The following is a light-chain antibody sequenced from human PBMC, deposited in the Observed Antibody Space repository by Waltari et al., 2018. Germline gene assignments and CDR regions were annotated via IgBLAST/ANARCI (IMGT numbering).Light chain of an antibody. V-gene: IGLV2-8*01. Sequence: QSALTQPPSASGSPGQSVTISCTGSSRDVGAYNLVSWYQQRPGRAPNPMMYEVSKRPPGLPDRFSGSKSGNTAALTVSGLQAEDEVDYYCCSWAGILYVFGTATKVTVL. CDR1: SRDVGAYNL. CDR3: CSWAGILYV. CDR2: EVS. J-gene: IGLJ1*01.